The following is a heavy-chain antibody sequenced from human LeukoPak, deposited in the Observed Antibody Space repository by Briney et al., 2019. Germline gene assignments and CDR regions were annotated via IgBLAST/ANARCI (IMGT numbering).Heavy chain of an antibody. Sequence: GGSLRLSCAASGFTLSSYAMSWVRQAPGKGLELVSAISDSGNTYHADSLKGRFTISRDSSKNTLFLQMNRLRPEDAAVYYCAKAPVTTCRGAFCYPFDYWGMGTLVTVSS. CDR1: GFTLSSYA. CDR3: AKAPVTTCRGAFCYPFDY. J-gene: IGHJ4*02. D-gene: IGHD2-15*01. CDR2: ISDSGNT. V-gene: IGHV3-23*01.